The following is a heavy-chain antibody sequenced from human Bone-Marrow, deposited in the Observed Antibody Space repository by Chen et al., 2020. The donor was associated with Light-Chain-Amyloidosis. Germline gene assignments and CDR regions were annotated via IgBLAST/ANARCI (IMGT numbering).Heavy chain of an antibody. J-gene: IGHJ6*04. CDR2: IYYSGST. Sequence: QLQESGPGLVEPSKTLSLTCTVSGVSTITSREYYWGWMRQTPGKGLEWIGYIYYSGSTNYNPSLKSRVTISVDTSKNQFSLKLSSVTAADTAVYYCARGRQTFGVWGKGTTVTVSS. D-gene: IGHD3-10*01. CDR3: ARGRQTFGV. CDR1: GVSTITSREYY. V-gene: IGHV4-61*05.